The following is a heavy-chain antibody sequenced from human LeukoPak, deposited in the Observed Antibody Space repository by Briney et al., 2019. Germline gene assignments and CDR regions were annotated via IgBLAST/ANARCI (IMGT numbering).Heavy chain of an antibody. V-gene: IGHV3-21*01. D-gene: IGHD2-2*01. J-gene: IGHJ4*02. CDR3: VRVGYQLPSFDY. CDR1: GFTFSSYS. Sequence: GGSLRLSCAASGFTFSSYSMNWVRQAPGKGLEWVSSISSSSSYIYYADSVEGRFTISRDNAKNSLYLQMNSLRAEDTAVYYCVRVGYQLPSFDYWGQGTLVTVSS. CDR2: ISSSSSYI.